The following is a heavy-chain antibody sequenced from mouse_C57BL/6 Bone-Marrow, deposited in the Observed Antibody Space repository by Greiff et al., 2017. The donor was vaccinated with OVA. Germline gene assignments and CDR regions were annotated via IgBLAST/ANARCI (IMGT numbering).Heavy chain of an antibody. Sequence: EVQLQQSGAELVRPGASVKLSCTASGFNIKDDYMHWVKQRPEQGLEWIGWIDPENGDTEYASKFQGKATITADTPSTTAYLQLSSLTSEDTAVYYCTTDYYGSSYPPDYWGQGTTLTVSS. CDR3: TTDYYGSSYPPDY. J-gene: IGHJ2*01. CDR2: IDPENGDT. D-gene: IGHD1-1*01. V-gene: IGHV14-4*01. CDR1: GFNIKDDY.